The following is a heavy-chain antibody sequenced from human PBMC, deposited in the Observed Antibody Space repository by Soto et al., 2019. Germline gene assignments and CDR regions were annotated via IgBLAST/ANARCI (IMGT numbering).Heavy chain of an antibody. CDR1: GYTFITSYY. D-gene: IGHD5-12*01. CDR2: INPTGTMT. CDR3: ARDTGYDHDAFDI. J-gene: IGHJ3*02. Sequence: ASVKVSCKASGYTFITSYYTHWVRQAPGQGLEWMGIINPTGTMTKYSEKFQGRLTMTRDTSTSTDYMELSTLTSEDTAVYFCARDTGYDHDAFDIWGQGTMVTVSS. V-gene: IGHV1-46*01.